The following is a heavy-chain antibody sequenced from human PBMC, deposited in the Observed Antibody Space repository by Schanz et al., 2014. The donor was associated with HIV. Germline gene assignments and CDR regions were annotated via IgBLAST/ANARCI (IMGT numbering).Heavy chain of an antibody. CDR2: INHSGST. V-gene: IGHV4-34*01. D-gene: IGHD3-22*01. CDR1: GGSFRGFY. Sequence: HVQLQQWGAGLLKPSETLSLTCAVYGGSFRGFYWSWIRQSPTKGLEWIGGINHSGSTNYNPSLQSPITISLDTSKNQFSLRLSPVTAADTAVYYCAGDNDPYYYDNGGHYDRLFDYWGQGTLVTVSS. CDR3: AGDNDPYYYDNGGHYDRLFDY. J-gene: IGHJ4*02.